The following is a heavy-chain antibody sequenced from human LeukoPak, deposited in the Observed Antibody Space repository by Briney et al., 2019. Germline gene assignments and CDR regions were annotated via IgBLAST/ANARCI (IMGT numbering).Heavy chain of an antibody. CDR2: LNHSGNP. V-gene: IGHV4-34*01. Sequence: PSETLSLTCAVSGGSFSDYYWSWIRQLPGKGLEGIGELNHSGNPNYNPSLKSRVTISVDTSKNQFSLKLTSVTAADTAVYYCARWNYDISTGHRYFDYWGQGTLVIVSS. CDR3: ARWNYDISTGHRYFDY. CDR1: GGSFSDYY. J-gene: IGHJ4*02. D-gene: IGHD3-9*01.